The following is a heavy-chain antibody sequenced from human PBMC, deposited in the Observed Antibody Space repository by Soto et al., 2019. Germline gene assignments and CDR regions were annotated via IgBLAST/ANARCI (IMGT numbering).Heavy chain of an antibody. D-gene: IGHD2-2*01. CDR3: ARLYCTTSTCDSWFDP. Sequence: GDSLKLSCTGFGYTFTTFWISWVRQMPGKGLEWMGRIDPRDSYVNYSPSFQGHVTISADKSISTAYLQWGSLKASDTAMYYCARLYCTTSTCDSWFDPWGQGTLVTVSS. CDR1: GYTFTTFW. CDR2: IDPRDSYV. J-gene: IGHJ5*02. V-gene: IGHV5-10-1*01.